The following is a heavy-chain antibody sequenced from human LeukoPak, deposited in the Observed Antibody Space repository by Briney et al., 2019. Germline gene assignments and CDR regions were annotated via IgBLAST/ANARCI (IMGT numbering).Heavy chain of an antibody. CDR1: GFTFSSYA. J-gene: IGHJ3*01. CDR2: ISGSGGST. CDR3: AKVVDRLYYYDSSGYYAFDV. Sequence: GGSLRLSCAASGFTFSSYAMSWVRQAPGKGLEWVSVISGSGGSTYYADSVKGRFTISRDNSKNTLYLQMNSLRAEDTAVYYCAKVVDRLYYYDSSGYYAFDVWGQGTMVTVSS. D-gene: IGHD3-22*01. V-gene: IGHV3-23*01.